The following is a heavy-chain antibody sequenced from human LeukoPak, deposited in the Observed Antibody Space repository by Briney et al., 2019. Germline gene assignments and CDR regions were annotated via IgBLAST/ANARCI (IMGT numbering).Heavy chain of an antibody. CDR3: AKGGVPAAIDWFDP. D-gene: IGHD2-2*01. V-gene: IGHV3-74*01. J-gene: IGHJ5*02. Sequence: GGSLRLSCAASGFTFSSYWMHWVRQAPGKGLVWVSRINSDGSSTSYADSVKGRFTISRDNAKNTLYLQMNSLRPEDTAVYYCAKGGVPAAIDWFDPWGQGTLVTVSS. CDR2: INSDGSST. CDR1: GFTFSSYW.